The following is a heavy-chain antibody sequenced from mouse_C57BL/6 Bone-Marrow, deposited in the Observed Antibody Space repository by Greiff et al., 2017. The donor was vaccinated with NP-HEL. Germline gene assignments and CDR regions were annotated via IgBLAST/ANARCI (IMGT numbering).Heavy chain of an antibody. J-gene: IGHJ2*01. CDR3: AREHWYYFDY. D-gene: IGHD4-1*01. CDR2: IDPSDSYT. Sequence: QVQLQQPGAELVMPGASVKLSCKASGYTFTSYWMHWVKQRPGQGLEWIGEIDPSDSYTNYNQKFKGKSTLTVDKSSSTAYMQLSSLTSEDSAVYYCAREHWYYFDYWGQGTTLTVSS. V-gene: IGHV1-69*01. CDR1: GYTFTSYW.